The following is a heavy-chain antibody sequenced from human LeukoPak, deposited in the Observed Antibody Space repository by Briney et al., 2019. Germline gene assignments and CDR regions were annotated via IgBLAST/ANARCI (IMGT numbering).Heavy chain of an antibody. CDR2: IYYNGGT. D-gene: IGHD6-13*01. Sequence: SETLSLTCTVSGGSISSYYWSWIRQPPGKGLEWIGYIYYNGGTNYNPSLKSRVTISVDTSKNQFSLKLSSVTAADTAVYYCAGYSSSWSATLYWGQGTLVTVSS. V-gene: IGHV4-59*01. CDR3: AGYSSSWSATLY. CDR1: GGSISSYY. J-gene: IGHJ4*02.